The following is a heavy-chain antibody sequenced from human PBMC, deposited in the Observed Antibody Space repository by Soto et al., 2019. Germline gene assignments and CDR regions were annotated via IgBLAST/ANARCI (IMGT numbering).Heavy chain of an antibody. J-gene: IGHJ4*02. V-gene: IGHV4-59*01. CDR1: GGSISSYY. CDR2: IYYSGST. Sequence: SETLSLTCTVSGGSISSYYWSWIRQPPGKGLEWIGYIYYSGSTNYNPSLKSRVTISVDTSKNQFSLKLSSVTAADTAVYYCARAYYDYIWGSYRPLPYFDYWGQGTLVTVSS. D-gene: IGHD3-16*02. CDR3: ARAYYDYIWGSYRPLPYFDY.